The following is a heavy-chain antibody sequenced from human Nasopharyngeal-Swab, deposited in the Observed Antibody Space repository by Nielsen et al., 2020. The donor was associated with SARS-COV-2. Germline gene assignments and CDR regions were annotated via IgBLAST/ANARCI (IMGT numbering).Heavy chain of an antibody. D-gene: IGHD6-6*01. J-gene: IGHJ4*02. CDR2: IYHSGST. V-gene: IGHV4-38-2*02. Sequence: SETLSLTCTVSGYSISSGYYWGWIRQPPGKGLEWIGSIYHSGSTYYNPSLKSRVTISVHTSKNQFSLKLSSVTAADTAVYYCARGHSSSSQYFDYWGQGTLVTVSS. CDR3: ARGHSSSSQYFDY. CDR1: GYSISSGYY.